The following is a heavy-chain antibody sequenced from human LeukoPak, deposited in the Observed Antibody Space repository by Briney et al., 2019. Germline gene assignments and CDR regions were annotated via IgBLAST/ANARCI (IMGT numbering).Heavy chain of an antibody. CDR3: ARRYCSSTSCYYFDY. V-gene: IGHV1-2*02. CDR2: INANRGGT. D-gene: IGHD2-2*01. CDR1: GYTFTDYY. J-gene: IGHJ4*02. Sequence: GASVKVSCKASGYTFTDYYMHWVRQAPGQGLEWMGWINANRGGTNYAQRLQGRVTMTRDTSITTAYMELSRLKSDDTAVYYCARRYCSSTSCYYFDYWGQGTLVTVSS.